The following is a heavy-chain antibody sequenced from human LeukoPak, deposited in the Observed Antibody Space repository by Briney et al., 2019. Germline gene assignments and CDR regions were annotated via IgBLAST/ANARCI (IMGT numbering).Heavy chain of an antibody. CDR2: ISTYNGDR. J-gene: IGHJ3*02. Sequence: ASVKVSCKASGYTFTTYAIHWVRQAPGQRLEWMRWISTYNGDRKYSPKFQGTVTITTDTSASTAYLELSSLRSEDTAVYYCARDRSGFSYAFDIWGQGTMVTVSS. CDR3: ARDRSGFSYAFDI. D-gene: IGHD6-25*01. CDR1: GYTFTTYA. V-gene: IGHV1-3*04.